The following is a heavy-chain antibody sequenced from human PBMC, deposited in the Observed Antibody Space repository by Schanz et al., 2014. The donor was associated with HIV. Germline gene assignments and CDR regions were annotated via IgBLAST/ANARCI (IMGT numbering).Heavy chain of an antibody. Sequence: QVQLVESGGGVVQPGRSLRLSCAASGFTFSNYGMNWVRQAPGKGLEWVAVISFDGSNKYYADSVKGQFTISRDNSKNTLYLQMNSLRAEDTAVYYCAKDRITGTTGVPYYYYGMDVWGQGTTVTVSS. D-gene: IGHD1-7*01. CDR3: AKDRITGTTGVPYYYYGMDV. CDR2: ISFDGSNK. V-gene: IGHV3-30*18. CDR1: GFTFSNYG. J-gene: IGHJ6*02.